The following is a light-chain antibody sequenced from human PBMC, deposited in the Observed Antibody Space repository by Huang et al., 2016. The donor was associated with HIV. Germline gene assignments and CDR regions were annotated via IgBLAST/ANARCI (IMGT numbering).Light chain of an antibody. J-gene: IGKJ2*01. V-gene: IGKV1-16*02. Sequence: DIQMTQSPSSLSASVGDRVTITCRASQDIANYLVWFQQKPGQSPKSLIYAASTLLSGVPLKFSGSGSGTDFTLTINDLQPEDFVTYYCQQYNSFPLTFGQGTRLEIK. CDR3: QQYNSFPLT. CDR1: QDIANY. CDR2: AAS.